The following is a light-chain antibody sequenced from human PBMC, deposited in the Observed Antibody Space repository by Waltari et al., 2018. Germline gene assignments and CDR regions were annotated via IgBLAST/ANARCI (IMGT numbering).Light chain of an antibody. Sequence: EVVMTQSPATLSVSPGESVPLSCRASQSVNDHLAWYQQKPGQAPRLLIDSASTRATGIPARFSGSGSGTEFTLTISSLQSEDFAIYYCQQYDNWPPLTFGGGTRLQIK. V-gene: IGKV3-15*01. CDR1: QSVNDH. CDR3: QQYDNWPPLT. J-gene: IGKJ4*01. CDR2: SAS.